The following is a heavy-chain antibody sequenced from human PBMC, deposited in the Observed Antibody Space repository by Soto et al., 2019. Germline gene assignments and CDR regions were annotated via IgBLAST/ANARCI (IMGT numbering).Heavy chain of an antibody. CDR1: GYTFTSYY. V-gene: IGHV1-46*01. J-gene: IGHJ4*02. CDR2: INPSGGST. Sequence: GASVKVSCKASGYTFTSYYMHWVRQAPGQGLEWMGIINPSGGSTSYAQKFQGRVTMTRDTSTSTVYMELSSLRSEDTAVYYCASKGLADDYVVYVPDYWGQGTLVTVSS. D-gene: IGHD4-17*01. CDR3: ASKGLADDYVVYVPDY.